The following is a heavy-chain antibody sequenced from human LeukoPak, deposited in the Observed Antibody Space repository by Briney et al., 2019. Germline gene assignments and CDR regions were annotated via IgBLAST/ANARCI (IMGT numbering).Heavy chain of an antibody. CDR1: GYTFTGYY. J-gene: IGHJ5*02. CDR3: ASGPYYDFWSGYGWFDP. D-gene: IGHD3-3*01. V-gene: IGHV1-2*02. CDR2: INPNSGGT. Sequence: ASVKVSCKASGYTFTGYYMHWVRQAPGQGLEWMGWINPNSGGTNYAQKFQGRVTMTRDTSISTAYMELSRLRSDDTAVYYCASGPYYDFWSGYGWFDPWGQGTLVTVSS.